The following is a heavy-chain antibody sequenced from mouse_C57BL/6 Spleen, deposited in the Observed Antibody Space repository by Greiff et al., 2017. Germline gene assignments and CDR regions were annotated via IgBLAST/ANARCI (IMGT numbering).Heavy chain of an antibody. CDR3: ASNPFDY. D-gene: IGHD4-1*01. V-gene: IGHV1-26*01. CDR1: GYTFTDYY. J-gene: IGHJ2*01. Sequence: EVKLVESGPELVKPGASVKISCKASGYTFTDYYMNWVKQSHGKSLEWIGDINPNNGGTSYNQKFKGKATLTVDKSSSTAYMELRSLTSEDSAVYYCASNPFDYWGQGTTLTVSS. CDR2: INPNNGGT.